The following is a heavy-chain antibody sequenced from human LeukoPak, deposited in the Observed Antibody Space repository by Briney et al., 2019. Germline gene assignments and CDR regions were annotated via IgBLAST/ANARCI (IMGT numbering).Heavy chain of an antibody. CDR3: ARVVSQAAPDWYMDV. Sequence: SSETLSLTCDVSGYAICSSHYWGWIRQPPGRGLQWIGQVNLHGSSAYNASLRGRVTISIEASKNRFSLRLTSVTGADAAIYYCARVVSQAAPDWYMDVWGGGTVVIVSS. CDR1: GYAICSSHY. D-gene: IGHD2-21*01. CDR2: VNLHGSS. V-gene: IGHV4-38-2*01. J-gene: IGHJ2*01.